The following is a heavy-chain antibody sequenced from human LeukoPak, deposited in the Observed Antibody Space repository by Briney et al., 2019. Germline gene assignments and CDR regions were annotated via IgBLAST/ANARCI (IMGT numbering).Heavy chain of an antibody. CDR3: ARGQLGGYCSGGSCYKMDY. D-gene: IGHD2-15*01. CDR2: ISYDGSNK. V-gene: IGHV3-30*03. Sequence: PGGSLRLSCAASGFTFSSYGMHWVRQAPGKGLEWVAVISYDGSNKYYADSVKGRFTISRDNSKNTLYLQMNSLRAEDTAVYYCARGQLGGYCSGGSCYKMDYWGQGTLVTVSS. CDR1: GFTFSSYG. J-gene: IGHJ4*02.